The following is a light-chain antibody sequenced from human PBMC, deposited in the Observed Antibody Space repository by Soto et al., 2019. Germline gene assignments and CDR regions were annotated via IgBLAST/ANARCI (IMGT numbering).Light chain of an antibody. CDR3: SSYTRSSTLV. CDR2: DVS. J-gene: IGLJ1*01. Sequence: QSALTQPASVSGSPGQSITISCTGTSSDVGGYNYVSWYQQHPGKAPKLMIYDVSNRPSGVSNRFSGSKSGNTASLTISGLQADDEADYHCSSYTRSSTLVFVTGRKVTVL. CDR1: SSDVGGYNY. V-gene: IGLV2-14*01.